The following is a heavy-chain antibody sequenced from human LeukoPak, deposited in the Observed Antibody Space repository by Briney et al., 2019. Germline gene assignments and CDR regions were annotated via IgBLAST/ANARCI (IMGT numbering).Heavy chain of an antibody. CDR2: INGNGVNT. CDR1: GFTFSNYG. CDR3: AKAYWDTAMNPSDY. Sequence: PGGSLRLSCAASGFTFSNYGMSWVRQAPGKGLEWVATINGNGVNTYYADSVKGRFTISRDNSKNTLYLQMSSLRAEDSAIYYCAKAYWDTAMNPSDYWGQGTLVTVSS. D-gene: IGHD5-18*01. V-gene: IGHV3-23*01. J-gene: IGHJ4*02.